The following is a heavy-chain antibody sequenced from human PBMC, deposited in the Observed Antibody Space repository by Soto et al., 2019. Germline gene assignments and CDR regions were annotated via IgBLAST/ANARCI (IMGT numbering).Heavy chain of an antibody. CDR1: GGSISSYY. CDR3: ARAPYGVRYFGY. J-gene: IGHJ4*02. D-gene: IGHD4-17*01. CDR2: IYYSGST. Sequence: PSETLSLTCTVSGGSISSYYWSWIRQPPGKGLEWIGYIYYSGSTNYNPSLKSRSTISRDNAKNSLYLQMNSLRAEDTAVYYCARAPYGVRYFGYWGQGTLVTVSS. V-gene: IGHV4-59*12.